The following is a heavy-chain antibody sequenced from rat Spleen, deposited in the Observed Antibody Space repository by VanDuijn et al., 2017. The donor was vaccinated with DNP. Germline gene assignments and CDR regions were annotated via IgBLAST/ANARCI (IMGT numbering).Heavy chain of an antibody. J-gene: IGHJ2*01. Sequence: EVQLQESGPGLVKPSQSLSLTCSVTGYSITSNYKWSWIRKFPGNKLEWMGYINNAGNTNYNPSLTSRFSITRDTSKNQFFLQVNSVGTEDTATYYCAIQLGVFDYWGQGVMVTVSS. CDR1: GYSITSNYK. CDR3: AIQLGVFDY. V-gene: IGHV3-3*01. D-gene: IGHD5-1*01. CDR2: INNAGNT.